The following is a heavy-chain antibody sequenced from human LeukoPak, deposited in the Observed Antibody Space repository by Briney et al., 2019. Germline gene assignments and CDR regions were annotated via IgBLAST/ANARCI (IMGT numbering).Heavy chain of an antibody. CDR3: VRDLGGRSGH. J-gene: IGHJ4*02. CDR2: INEDGSST. CDR1: GFTFSSNW. D-gene: IGHD1-26*01. V-gene: IGHV3-74*01. Sequence: GGSLRLSCAASGFTFSSNWMHWVRQAPGKGLVWVSRINEDGSSTNYADSVKGRSTIFRDNAKNTLYLQMNSLRAEDTAVYYCVRDLGGRSGHWGQGTLVTVSS.